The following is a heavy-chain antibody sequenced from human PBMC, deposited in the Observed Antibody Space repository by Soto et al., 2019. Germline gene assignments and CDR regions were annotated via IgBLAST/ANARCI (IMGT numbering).Heavy chain of an antibody. V-gene: IGHV4-39*01. J-gene: IGHJ6*02. CDR2: IYYSGST. CDR1: GGSISSSSYY. D-gene: IGHD5-18*01. Sequence: ETLSLTCTVSGGSISSSSYYWGWIRQPPGKGLEWIGSIYYSGSTYYNPSLKSRVTISVDTSKNQFSLKLSSVTAADTAVYYCARTNVDTAMGYYYYYYGMDVLGQGTTGTVAS. CDR3: ARTNVDTAMGYYYYYYGMDV.